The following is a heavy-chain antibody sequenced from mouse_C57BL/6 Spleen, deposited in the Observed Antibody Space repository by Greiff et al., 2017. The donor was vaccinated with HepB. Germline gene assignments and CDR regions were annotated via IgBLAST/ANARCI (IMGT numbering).Heavy chain of an antibody. D-gene: IGHD2-5*01. Sequence: EVKVVESGPELVKPGDSVKISCKASGYSFTGYFMNWVMQSHGKSLEWIGRINPYNGDTFYNQKFKGKATLTVDKSSSTAHMELRSLTSEDSAVYYCARYYYSNYAWFAYWGQGTLVTVSA. V-gene: IGHV1-20*01. J-gene: IGHJ3*01. CDR3: ARYYYSNYAWFAY. CDR1: GYSFTGYF. CDR2: INPYNGDT.